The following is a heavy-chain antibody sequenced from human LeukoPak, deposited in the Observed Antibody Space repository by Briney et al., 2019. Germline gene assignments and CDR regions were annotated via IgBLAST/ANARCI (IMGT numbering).Heavy chain of an antibody. CDR3: ARKGDIWSGYYQTTFDY. J-gene: IGHJ4*02. CDR2: IYYSGST. CDR1: SGSISSSSYY. D-gene: IGHD3-3*01. V-gene: IGHV4-39*01. Sequence: SETLSLTCTVSSGSISSSSYYWGWIRQPPGKGLEWIGSIYYSGSTYYNPSLKSRVTISVDTSKNQFSLKLSSVTAADTAVYYCARKGDIWSGYYQTTFDYWGQGTLVTVSS.